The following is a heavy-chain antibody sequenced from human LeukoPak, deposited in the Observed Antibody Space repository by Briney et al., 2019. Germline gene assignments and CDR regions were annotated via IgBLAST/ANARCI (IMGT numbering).Heavy chain of an antibody. J-gene: IGHJ4*02. V-gene: IGHV3-11*06. CDR3: AREGLQWLVTSPLDY. D-gene: IGHD6-19*01. CDR2: ISSSSSYT. Sequence: GGSLRLSCAASGFTFSDYYMSWIRQAPGKGLEWVSYISSSSSYTNYADSVKGRFTISRDNAKNSLYLQMNSLRAEDTAVYYCAREGLQWLVTSPLDYWGQGTLVTVSS. CDR1: GFTFSDYY.